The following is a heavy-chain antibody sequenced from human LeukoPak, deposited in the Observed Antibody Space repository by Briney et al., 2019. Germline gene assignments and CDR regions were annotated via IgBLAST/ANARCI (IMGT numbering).Heavy chain of an antibody. Sequence: GGSLRLSCAASGFTFSSYAMSWVRQAPGKGLEWVSAISTSGAGTYYADSVKGRFTISRDNTKNSLYLQMNSLRAEDTAVYYCSRDPTYYLRYGYFDYWGQGALVTVSS. CDR2: ISTSGAGT. CDR3: SRDPTYYLRYGYFDY. V-gene: IGHV3-23*01. J-gene: IGHJ4*02. CDR1: GFTFSSYA. D-gene: IGHD1-26*01.